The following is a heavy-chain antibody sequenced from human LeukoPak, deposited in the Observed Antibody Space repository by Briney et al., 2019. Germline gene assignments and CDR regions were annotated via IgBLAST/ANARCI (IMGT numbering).Heavy chain of an antibody. CDR1: GFTFTTYW. V-gene: IGHV3-74*01. CDR3: ARDAVDTANAV. CDR2: INSDGSIT. D-gene: IGHD5-18*01. J-gene: IGHJ6*02. Sequence: GGSLRLSRAASGFTFTTYWMHWVRQAPGKGLVWVSHINSDGSITSYADSVKGRFTISRDNAKNTLYLQMNSLRAEDTAVYYCARDAVDTANAVWGQGSTVTVSS.